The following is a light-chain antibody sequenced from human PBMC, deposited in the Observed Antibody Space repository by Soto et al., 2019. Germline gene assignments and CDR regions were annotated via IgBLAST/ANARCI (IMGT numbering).Light chain of an antibody. J-gene: IGLJ2*01. CDR1: SGSVSTVHY. CDR3: VLNVPPGISV. Sequence: QTVVTQEPAFSVSPGGTVTLTCGLSSGSVSTVHYPSWYQPTPGQPPRTVIYHTNTRPSGVPDRFFCSILGNKAALTITGAQAADESDYFCVLNVPPGISVFGGGTQLTVL. CDR2: HTN. V-gene: IGLV8-61*01.